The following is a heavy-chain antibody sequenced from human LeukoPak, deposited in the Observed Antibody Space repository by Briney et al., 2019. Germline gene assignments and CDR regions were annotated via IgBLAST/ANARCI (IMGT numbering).Heavy chain of an antibody. CDR1: GGSISSYY. CDR2: IYYSGST. D-gene: IGHD1-20*01. V-gene: IGHV4-59*01. J-gene: IGHJ6*03. CDR3: ARVSPGGYNWNVDLYYYYYYYMDV. Sequence: PSETLSLTCTVSGGSISSYYWSWIRQPPGKGLEWIGYIYYSGSTNYNPSLKSRVTISVATSKNQFSLKLSSVTAADTAVYYCARVSPGGYNWNVDLYYYYYYYMDVWGKGTTVTVSS.